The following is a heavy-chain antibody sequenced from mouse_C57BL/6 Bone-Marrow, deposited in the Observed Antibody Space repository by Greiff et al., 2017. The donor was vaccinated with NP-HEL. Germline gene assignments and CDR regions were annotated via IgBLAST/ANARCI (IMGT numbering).Heavy chain of an antibody. CDR2: IDPANGNT. CDR1: GFSIKNTY. J-gene: IGHJ2*01. CDR3: ARGLITTVVAPGY. V-gene: IGHV14-3*01. Sequence: EVQLQQSVAELVRPGASVKLSCTASGFSIKNTYMHWVKQRPEQGLEWIGRIDPANGNTKYAPKFQGKATITADTSSNTAYLQLSSLTSEDTAIYYCARGLITTVVAPGYWGQGTTLTVSS. D-gene: IGHD1-1*01.